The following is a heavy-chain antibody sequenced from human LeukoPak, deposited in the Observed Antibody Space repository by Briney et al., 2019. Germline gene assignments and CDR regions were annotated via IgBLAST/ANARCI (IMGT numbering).Heavy chain of an antibody. CDR2: IFSNGDK. Sequence: SGPTLLKPTQPLTLTCTFSGFSLSTPGVGMAWIRQPPGKALEWLTLIFSNGDKRYNPSLKNRLTITKDTSKNQVVLTMTNMDPVDTATYYCAHTANSGWYEFDYWGQGTLVTVSS. CDR3: AHTANSGWYEFDY. D-gene: IGHD6-19*01. CDR1: GFSLSTPGVG. V-gene: IGHV2-5*01. J-gene: IGHJ4*02.